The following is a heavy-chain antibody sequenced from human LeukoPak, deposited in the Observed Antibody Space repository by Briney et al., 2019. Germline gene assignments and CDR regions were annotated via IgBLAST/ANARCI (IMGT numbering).Heavy chain of an antibody. D-gene: IGHD3-3*01. CDR2: ISGSGGST. J-gene: IGHJ5*02. CDR1: GFTFSSYA. V-gene: IGHV3-23*01. CDR3: AKDNTIFGVSPFDP. Sequence: GGSLRLSCAASGFTFSSYAMSWVRQAPGKGLEWVSAISGSGGSTYYADSVKGRFTIPRDNSKNTLYLQMNSLRAEDTAVYYCAKDNTIFGVSPFDPWGQGTLVTVSS.